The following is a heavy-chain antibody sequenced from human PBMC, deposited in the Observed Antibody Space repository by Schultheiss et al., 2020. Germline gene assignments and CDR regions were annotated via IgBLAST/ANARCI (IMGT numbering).Heavy chain of an antibody. V-gene: IGHV3-48*02. CDR2: ISSSSSTI. J-gene: IGHJ5*02. CDR1: RFTFSSYS. CDR3: ARPYCSGGNCPGGGVFDP. D-gene: IGHD2-15*01. Sequence: GGSLRLSCAASRFTFSSYSMNWVRQAPGKGLEWVSYISSSSSTIYYADSVKGRFTISRDNAKNSLFLQMNSLRDEDTAVYYCARPYCSGGNCPGGGVFDPWGQGTLVTVSS.